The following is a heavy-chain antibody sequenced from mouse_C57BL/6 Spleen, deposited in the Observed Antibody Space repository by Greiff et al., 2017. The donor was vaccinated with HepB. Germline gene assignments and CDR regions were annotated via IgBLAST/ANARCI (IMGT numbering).Heavy chain of an antibody. CDR2: ISDGGSYT. D-gene: IGHD4-1*01. J-gene: IGHJ4*01. Sequence: EVQWVESGGGLVKPGGSLKLSCAASGFTFSSYAMSWVRQTPEKRLEWVATISDGGSYTYYPDNVKGRFTISRDNAKNNLYLQMSHLKSEDTAMYYCARKGTGTGYYAMDYWGQGTSVTVSS. V-gene: IGHV5-4*01. CDR3: ARKGTGTGYYAMDY. CDR1: GFTFSSYA.